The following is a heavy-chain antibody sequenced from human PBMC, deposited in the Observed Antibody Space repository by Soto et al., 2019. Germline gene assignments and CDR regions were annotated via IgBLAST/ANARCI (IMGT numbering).Heavy chain of an antibody. D-gene: IGHD6-19*01. J-gene: IGHJ5*02. CDR1: GFTFSSYA. CDR3: ARAGGWTRRGWFDP. CDR2: ISYDGSDS. Sequence: QVQLVESGGGVVQPGRSLRLSCAASGFTFSSYAMHWVRKAPGKGLEWVAVISYDGSDSYYADSVKGRFTISRDNSKNTLYLQMNSLRAEDTAVYYCARAGGWTRRGWFDPWGQGTLVTVSS. V-gene: IGHV3-30-3*01.